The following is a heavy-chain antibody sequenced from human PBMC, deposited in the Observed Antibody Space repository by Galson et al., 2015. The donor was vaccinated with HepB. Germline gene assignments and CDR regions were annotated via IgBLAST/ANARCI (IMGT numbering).Heavy chain of an antibody. CDR1: GGTFSSYA. CDR3: VAVPAVQGVDY. D-gene: IGHD2-2*01. V-gene: IGHV1-69*13. CDR2: IIPIFGTA. Sequence: SVKVSCKASGGTFSSYAISWVRQAPGQGLEWMGGIIPIFGTANYAQKFQGRVTITADESTSTAYMELSSLRSEDTAVYYCVAVPAVQGVDYWGQGTLVTVSS. J-gene: IGHJ4*02.